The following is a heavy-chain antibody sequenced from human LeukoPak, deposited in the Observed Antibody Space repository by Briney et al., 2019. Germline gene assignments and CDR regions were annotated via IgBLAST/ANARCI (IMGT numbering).Heavy chain of an antibody. CDR2: INSDGSST. Sequence: GGSLRLSCAASGFTFSSYWMHWVRQAPGKGLVWVSRINSDGSSTSYADSVKGRFTISRDNAKNTLYLQMNSLRAEDTAVYYCARVGVEATTADAFDIWGQGTMVTVSS. CDR1: GFTFSSYW. V-gene: IGHV3-74*01. J-gene: IGHJ3*02. D-gene: IGHD5-24*01. CDR3: ARVGVEATTADAFDI.